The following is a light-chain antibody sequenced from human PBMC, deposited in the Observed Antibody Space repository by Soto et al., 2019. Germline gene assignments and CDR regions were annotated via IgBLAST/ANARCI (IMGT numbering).Light chain of an antibody. J-gene: IGLJ3*02. CDR3: SSHAGIINVV. CDR1: SSDVGGYNY. V-gene: IGLV2-8*01. CDR2: EVT. Sequence: QSVLTQPPSASGSPVQSVTISCTGTSSDVGGYNYVSWYQQHPGKAPKLMIYEVTKRPSGVPDRFSGSKSGNTASLTVSGRLAEDEADYYCSSHAGIINVVFGGGTKLTVL.